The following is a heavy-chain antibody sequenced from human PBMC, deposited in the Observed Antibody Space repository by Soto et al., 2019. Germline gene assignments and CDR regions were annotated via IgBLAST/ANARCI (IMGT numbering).Heavy chain of an antibody. Sequence: GGSLRLSCAASGFTFSSYAMSWVRQAPGKGLEWVSAISGSGGSTYYADSVKGRFTISRDNSKNTLYLQMNSLRAEDTAVYYCAKDLPLYIVGATDGSAFDIWGQGTMVTVSS. CDR2: ISGSGGST. CDR3: AKDLPLYIVGATDGSAFDI. V-gene: IGHV3-23*01. CDR1: GFTFSSYA. J-gene: IGHJ3*02. D-gene: IGHD1-26*01.